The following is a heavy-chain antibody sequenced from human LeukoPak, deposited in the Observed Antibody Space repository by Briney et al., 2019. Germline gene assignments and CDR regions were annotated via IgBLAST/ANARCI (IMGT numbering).Heavy chain of an antibody. CDR2: IYSGDRT. Sequence: SGGSLRLSCEVSGISVRGSYMSWVRQAPGKGLEWVSVIYSGDRTDYAESVKGRFTISRDTSKNTLYLQMNNLRADDTARYYCTRDLTGTTWSENDYWGQGTLVTISS. D-gene: IGHD6-13*01. J-gene: IGHJ4*02. V-gene: IGHV3-53*01. CDR3: TRDLTGTTWSENDY. CDR1: GISVRGSY.